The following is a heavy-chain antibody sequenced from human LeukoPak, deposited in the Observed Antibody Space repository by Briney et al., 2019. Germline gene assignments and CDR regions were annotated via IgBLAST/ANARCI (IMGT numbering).Heavy chain of an antibody. CDR2: FDPEDGET. Sequence: ASVKVSCKVSGYTLTELPIHWVRQAPGKGLQWMGGFDPEDGETIYAQKFQGRVIMTEDTSTDTAYMELSSLTDEDTAVYYCATPSFFGVVISAFPFWGQGTKVTVSS. CDR1: GYTLTELP. D-gene: IGHD3-3*01. J-gene: IGHJ3*01. V-gene: IGHV1-24*01. CDR3: ATPSFFGVVISAFPF.